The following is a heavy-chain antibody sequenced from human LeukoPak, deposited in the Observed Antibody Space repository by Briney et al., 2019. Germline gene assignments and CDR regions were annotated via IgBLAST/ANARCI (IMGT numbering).Heavy chain of an antibody. Sequence: PGGSLRLSCAASGFAFSSHAMCWVRQAPGKGLEWVSSIDISGGSTYYADSVKGRFTISRDNSKNTLYLQMSSLRAEDTAVYFCVRGYSFGPYGMDVWGQGTTVTVSS. D-gene: IGHD2-15*01. V-gene: IGHV3-23*01. CDR3: VRGYSFGPYGMDV. CDR2: IDISGGST. CDR1: GFAFSSHA. J-gene: IGHJ6*02.